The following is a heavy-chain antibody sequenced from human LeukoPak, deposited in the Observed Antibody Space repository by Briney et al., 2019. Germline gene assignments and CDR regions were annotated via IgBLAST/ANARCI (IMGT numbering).Heavy chain of an antibody. Sequence: PSETLSLTCTVSGGSISSSSYYWGWIRQPPGKGLEWIGSIYYSGSTYYNPSLKSRVTISVDTSKNQFSLKLSSVTAADTAVYYCARHRVVRGVYPPPGAFDIWGQGTMVTVSS. CDR1: GGSISSSSYY. CDR3: ARHRVVRGVYPPPGAFDI. V-gene: IGHV4-39*01. J-gene: IGHJ3*02. CDR2: IYYSGST. D-gene: IGHD3-10*01.